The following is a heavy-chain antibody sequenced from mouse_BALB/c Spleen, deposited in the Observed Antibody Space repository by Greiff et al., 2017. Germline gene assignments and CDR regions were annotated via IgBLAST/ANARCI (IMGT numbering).Heavy chain of an antibody. CDR2: ISSGSSTI. V-gene: IGHV5-17*02. D-gene: IGHD2-10*01. CDR1: GFTFSSFG. J-gene: IGHJ4*01. CDR3: ASRPAYYGNYEGAMDY. Sequence: EVKLEESGGGLVQPGGSRKLSCAASGFTFSSFGMHWVRQAPEKGLEWVAYISSGSSTIYYADTVKGRFTISRDNPKNTLFLQMTSLRSEDTAMYYCASRPAYYGNYEGAMDYWGQGTSVTVSS.